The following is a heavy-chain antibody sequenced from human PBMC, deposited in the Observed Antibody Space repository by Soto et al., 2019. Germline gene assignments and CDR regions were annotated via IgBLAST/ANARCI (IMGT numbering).Heavy chain of an antibody. CDR1: GFTFSSYG. CDR2: IWYDGSNK. D-gene: IGHD2-15*01. Sequence: GGSLRLSCAASGFTFSSYGMHWVRQAPGKGLEWVAVIWYDGSNKYYADSVKGRFTISRDNSENTLYLQMNSLRAEDTAVYYCAREVLTRRDTVVAGPGHPHYWGQGTLVTVSS. CDR3: AREVLTRRDTVVAGPGHPHY. J-gene: IGHJ4*02. V-gene: IGHV3-33*01.